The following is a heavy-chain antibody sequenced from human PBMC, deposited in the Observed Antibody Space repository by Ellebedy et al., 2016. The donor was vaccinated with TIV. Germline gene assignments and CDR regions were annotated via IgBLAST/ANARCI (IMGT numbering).Heavy chain of an antibody. CDR1: GGSISSSY. V-gene: IGHV4-59*01. CDR2: IYYSLTT. Sequence: MPSETLSLTCTVSGGSISSSYWSWIRQPPGKGLEWIGPIYYSLTTNYNPSLKSPVTISIETSTNQFSLKLSSVTAADTAVYFCAGDRTHYYGAPGYFDYWGQGTLVTVSS. J-gene: IGHJ4*02. D-gene: IGHD3-10*01. CDR3: AGDRTHYYGAPGYFDY.